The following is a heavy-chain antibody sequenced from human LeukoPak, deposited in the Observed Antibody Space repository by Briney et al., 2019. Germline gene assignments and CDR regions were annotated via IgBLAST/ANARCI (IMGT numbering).Heavy chain of an antibody. D-gene: IGHD3-22*01. Sequence: ASVKVSCKASGYTFTDYYMHWVRQAPGQGLEWMGWINPNSGGTNYAQKFQGRVTMTRDTSISTAYMELSRLKSDDTAVYYCARVHFYDSSGYSLISPWGQGTLVTVSS. CDR1: GYTFTDYY. CDR2: INPNSGGT. CDR3: ARVHFYDSSGYSLISP. V-gene: IGHV1-2*02. J-gene: IGHJ4*02.